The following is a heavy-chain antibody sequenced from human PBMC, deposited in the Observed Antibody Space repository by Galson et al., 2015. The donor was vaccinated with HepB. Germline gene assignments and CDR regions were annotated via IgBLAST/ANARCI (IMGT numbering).Heavy chain of an antibody. D-gene: IGHD2-2*01. CDR3: ARKLGYCSSTSCYSDYYYYGMDV. J-gene: IGHJ6*02. CDR1: GGTFSSYA. V-gene: IGHV1-69*13. CDR2: IIPIFGTA. Sequence: SVKVSCKASGGTFSSYAISWVRQAPGQGLEWMGGIIPIFGTANYAQKFQGRVTITADESTSTAYMELSSLRSEDTAVYYCARKLGYCSSTSCYSDYYYYGMDVWGQGTTVTVSS.